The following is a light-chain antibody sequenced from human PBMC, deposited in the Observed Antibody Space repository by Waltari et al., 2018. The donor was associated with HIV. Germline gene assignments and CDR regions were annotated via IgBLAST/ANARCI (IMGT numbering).Light chain of an antibody. CDR3: AFFTDDNTLL. Sequence: SAVTQPAAVSGLPGQSITISCTGDDSDFGRYNFVSWSQQHPGKLPRLIVCDVDSRSSRISTRFSGSKSGHTASLCISVLRAEDEADYYCAFFTDDNTLLFGGGTKVTVL. CDR1: DSDFGRYNF. V-gene: IGLV2-14*03. J-gene: IGLJ3*02. CDR2: DVD.